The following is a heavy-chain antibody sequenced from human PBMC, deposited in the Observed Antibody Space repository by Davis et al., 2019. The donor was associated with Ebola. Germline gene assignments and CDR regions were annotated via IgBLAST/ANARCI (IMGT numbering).Heavy chain of an antibody. CDR1: GFTFSDYW. D-gene: IGHD2-15*01. V-gene: IGHV3-7*01. CDR3: AKDLTVAGGSYSDYFDY. Sequence: PGGSLRLSCAASGFTFSDYWMTWVRQAPGKGLEWVASIKQDGSEKYYVDSVKGRFTISRDNSKNTLFLQMNSLRAEDTAVYFCAKDLTVAGGSYSDYFDYWGQRTLVTVSS. J-gene: IGHJ4*02. CDR2: IKQDGSEK.